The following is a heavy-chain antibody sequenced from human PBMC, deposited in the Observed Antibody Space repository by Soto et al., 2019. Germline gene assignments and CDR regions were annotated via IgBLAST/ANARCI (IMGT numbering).Heavy chain of an antibody. D-gene: IGHD2-2*01. V-gene: IGHV1-18*01. Sequence: ASVKVSCKASGYTFTSYGISWVRQAPGQGLEWMGWISAYNGNTNYAQKLQGRVTMTTDTSTSTAYMELRGLGADDTAVYYGGRYCSSTSCSRVGDAFDIWGQGTMVTVSS. CDR1: GYTFTSYG. CDR2: ISAYNGNT. CDR3: GRYCSSTSCSRVGDAFDI. J-gene: IGHJ3*02.